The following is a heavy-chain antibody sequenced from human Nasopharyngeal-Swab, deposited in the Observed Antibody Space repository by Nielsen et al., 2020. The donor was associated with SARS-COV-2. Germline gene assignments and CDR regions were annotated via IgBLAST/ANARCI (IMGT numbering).Heavy chain of an antibody. V-gene: IGHV3-13*01. Sequence: GESLKISCAASGSTFSSYDMHWVRQATGKGLEWVSAIGTAGDTYYPGSVKGRFTISRENAKNSLYLQMNSLRAGDTAVYYCAREAVESSSWYYGMDVWGQGTTVTVSS. J-gene: IGHJ6*02. D-gene: IGHD6-13*01. CDR3: AREAVESSSWYYGMDV. CDR1: GSTFSSYD. CDR2: IGTAGDT.